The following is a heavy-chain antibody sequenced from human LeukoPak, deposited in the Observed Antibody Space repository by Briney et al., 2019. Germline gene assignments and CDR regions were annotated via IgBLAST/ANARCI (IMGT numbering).Heavy chain of an antibody. CDR2: INHSGST. CDR3: ARDGAVDILTGYGAFDI. V-gene: IGHV4-34*01. J-gene: IGHJ3*02. Sequence: KPSETLSLTCAVYGGSFSGYYWSWIRQPPGKGLEWIGEINHSGSTNYNPSLKSRVTISVDTSKNQFSLKLNSVSAADTAVYYCARDGAVDILTGYGAFDIWGQGTMVTVSS. D-gene: IGHD3-9*01. CDR1: GGSFSGYY.